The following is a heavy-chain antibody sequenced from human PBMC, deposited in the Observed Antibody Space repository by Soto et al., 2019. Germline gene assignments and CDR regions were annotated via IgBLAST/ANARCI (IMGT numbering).Heavy chain of an antibody. CDR1: GGTFSSYA. V-gene: IGHV1-69*06. CDR3: ARDFFHSSYYDFWSGYPHYYGMDV. Sequence: SVKVSCKASGGTFSSYAISWVRQAPGQGLEWMGGIIPIFGTTNYAQKFQGRVTITADKSTSTAYMELSSLRSEDTAVYYCARDFFHSSYYDFWSGYPHYYGMDVWGQGTTVTVSS. J-gene: IGHJ6*02. D-gene: IGHD3-3*01. CDR2: IIPIFGTT.